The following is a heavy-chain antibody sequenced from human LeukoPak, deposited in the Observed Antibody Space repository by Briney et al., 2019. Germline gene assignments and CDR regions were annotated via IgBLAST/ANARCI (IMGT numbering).Heavy chain of an antibody. Sequence: ASVKVSCKASGGTFSSYAISWVRQAPGQGLEWMGGIIPIFGTANYAQKFQERVTITRDMSTSTAYMELSSLRSEDTAVYYCAAGTRRYYYYGMDVWGQGTTVTVSS. D-gene: IGHD1/OR15-1a*01. CDR1: GGTFSSYA. V-gene: IGHV1-69*05. CDR3: AAGTRRYYYYGMDV. J-gene: IGHJ6*02. CDR2: IIPIFGTA.